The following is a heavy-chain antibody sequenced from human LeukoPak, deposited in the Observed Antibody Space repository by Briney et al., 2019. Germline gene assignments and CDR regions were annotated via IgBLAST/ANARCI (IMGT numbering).Heavy chain of an antibody. Sequence: GGPLRLSCAASGFTFSSYSMNWVRQAPGKGLEWVSSISSSSSYIYYADSVKGRFTISRDNAKNSLYLQMNSLRAEDTAVYYCAKARDLVVPAGMGYWGQGTLVTVSS. CDR3: AKARDLVVPAGMGY. D-gene: IGHD2-2*01. V-gene: IGHV3-21*01. CDR1: GFTFSSYS. CDR2: ISSSSSYI. J-gene: IGHJ4*02.